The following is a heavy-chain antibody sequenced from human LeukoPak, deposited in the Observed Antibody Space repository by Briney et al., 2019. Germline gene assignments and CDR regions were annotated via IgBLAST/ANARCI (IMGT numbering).Heavy chain of an antibody. CDR2: ISWNSGSI. J-gene: IGHJ3*02. CDR1: GFTFDDYA. V-gene: IGHV3-9*01. CDR3: AKDSSDAFDI. Sequence: GRSLRLSCAASGFTFDDYAMHWVRQAPGKGLERVSGISWNSGSIGYADSVKGRFTISRDNAKNSLYLQMNSLRAEDTALYYCAKDSSDAFDIWGQGTMVTVSS.